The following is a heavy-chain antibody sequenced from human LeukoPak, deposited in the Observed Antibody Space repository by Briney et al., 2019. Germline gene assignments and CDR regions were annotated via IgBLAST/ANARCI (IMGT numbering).Heavy chain of an antibody. CDR2: IYYSGST. D-gene: IGHD3-16*02. Sequence: PSETLSLTCTVSGGSISTYYWSWIRQPPGKGLEWIGYIYYSGSTNYNPSLKSRVTISVDTSKNQFSLKLSSVTAADTAVYYCARGGPPYDYVWGSYRVNAFDYWGQGTLVTVSS. V-gene: IGHV4-59*12. CDR1: GGSISTYY. J-gene: IGHJ4*02. CDR3: ARGGPPYDYVWGSYRVNAFDY.